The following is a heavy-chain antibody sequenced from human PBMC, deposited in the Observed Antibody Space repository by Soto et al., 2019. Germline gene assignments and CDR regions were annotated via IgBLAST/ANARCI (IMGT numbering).Heavy chain of an antibody. D-gene: IGHD6-13*01. CDR2: ISYGVST. Sequence: QVQLQESGPGLVKPSETLSLTCSVSGGSISNYYWSWIRQSPGKGLEWIGYISYGVSTNYNPSLKTRVTISVDTFKNQFSLELTSVTAADTAVYYCERRATSSSVWGPGTLVTVSS. CDR1: GGSISNYY. CDR3: ERRATSSSV. V-gene: IGHV4-59*08. J-gene: IGHJ4*02.